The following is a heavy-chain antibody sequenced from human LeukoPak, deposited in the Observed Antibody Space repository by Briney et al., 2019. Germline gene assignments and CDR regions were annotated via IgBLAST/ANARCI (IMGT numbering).Heavy chain of an antibody. J-gene: IGHJ4*02. V-gene: IGHV4-39*07. CDR3: ATTTIRLGY. CDR1: GGSISSSSYY. Sequence: SETLSLTCTVSGGSISSSSYYWGWIRQPPGKGLEWIGSIYYSGSTYYNPSLKSRVTISVDTSNNQFSLKLSSVTAADTAVYYCATTTIRLGYWGQGTLVTVSP. D-gene: IGHD1-26*01. CDR2: IYYSGST.